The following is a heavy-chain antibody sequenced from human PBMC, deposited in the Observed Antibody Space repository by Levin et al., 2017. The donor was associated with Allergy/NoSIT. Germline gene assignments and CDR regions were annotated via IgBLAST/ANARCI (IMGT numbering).Heavy chain of an antibody. CDR2: ISSSSSSI. Sequence: GESLKISCVASGVAFSSYSMNWVRQAPGKGLEWISYISSSSSSIDYADSVKGRFTISRDNAKNSLGLQMNSLRDEDTAVYFCAGLKRNILQAFGIWGPLPMVPVSS. CDR3: AGLKRNILQAFGI. CDR1: GVAFSSYS. D-gene: IGHD2/OR15-2a*01. V-gene: IGHV3-48*02. J-gene: IGHJ3*02.